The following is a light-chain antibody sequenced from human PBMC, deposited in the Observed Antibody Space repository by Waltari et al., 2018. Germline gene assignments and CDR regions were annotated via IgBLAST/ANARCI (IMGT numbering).Light chain of an antibody. CDR3: ATWDDSLSGGV. V-gene: IGLV1-47*01. CDR1: SSNIGRNH. J-gene: IGLJ1*01. CDR2: RDE. Sequence: QSVVTQPPSASGTPGQRVTIFCSGSSSNIGRNHVYWYRQFPGAAPKLLIYRDEQRPSVVAERFSGSKSGTPASLAIGGLRSVEEADYYCATWDDSLSGGVFGTGTKVTVV.